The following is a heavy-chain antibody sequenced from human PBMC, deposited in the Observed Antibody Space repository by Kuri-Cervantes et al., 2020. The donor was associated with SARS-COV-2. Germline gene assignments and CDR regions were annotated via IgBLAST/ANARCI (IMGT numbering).Heavy chain of an antibody. CDR2: ISHDGKNK. D-gene: IGHD2/OR15-2a*01. V-gene: IGHV3-30*18. CDR3: AKDRVGVQDF. Sequence: LSLTCAASGFNFSRTDMHWVRQAPGKGLEWVAVISHDGKNKKCVASGKGRFTISRDNSQNTLYLHMKSLRSEDTAMYYCAKDRVGVQDFWGQGTLVTVSS. J-gene: IGHJ4*02. CDR1: GFNFSRTD.